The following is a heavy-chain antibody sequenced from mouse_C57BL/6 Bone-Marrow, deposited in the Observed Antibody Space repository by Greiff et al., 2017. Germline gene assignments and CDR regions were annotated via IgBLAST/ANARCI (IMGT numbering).Heavy chain of an antibody. CDR1: GYTFTSYG. CDR3: ARQGCMDY. Sequence: VTLMESGAELARPGASVKLSCKASGYTFTSYGISWVKQRTGQGLEWIGEFYPRSGNTYYNEKCKGKATLTADKSSSTAYVELRSLTSEDSAVYFCARQGCMDYWGQGNSVTVSS. V-gene: IGHV1-81*01. CDR2: FYPRSGNT. J-gene: IGHJ4*01.